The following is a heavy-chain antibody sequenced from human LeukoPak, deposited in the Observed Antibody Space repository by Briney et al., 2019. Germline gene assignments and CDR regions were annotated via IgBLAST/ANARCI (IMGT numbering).Heavy chain of an antibody. CDR1: GGSISSGGYY. V-gene: IGHV4-31*03. CDR2: IYYSGST. D-gene: IGHD4-17*01. CDR3: ASRTTVSRSLDY. Sequence: SQTLSLTCTVSGGSISSGGYYWSWIRQHPGKGLEWIGYIYYSGSTYYNPSLKSRVTISVDTSKNQFSLKLSSVTAADTAVHYCASRTTVSRSLDYWGQGTLVTVSS. J-gene: IGHJ4*02.